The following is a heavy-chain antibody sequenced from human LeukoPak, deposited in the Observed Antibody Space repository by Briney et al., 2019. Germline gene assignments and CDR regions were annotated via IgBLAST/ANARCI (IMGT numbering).Heavy chain of an antibody. Sequence: GGSLRLPCAASGFIFNGYGMSWVRQAPGQGLEWVSSITGSTRTTYYTDSVKGRFIISRDNSRNTLYLQMNSLRAEDTAIYYCAKDQLNRFCSAGSCSVTHDFWGQGALVTVSS. CDR1: GFIFNGYG. J-gene: IGHJ4*02. V-gene: IGHV3-23*01. D-gene: IGHD2-15*01. CDR3: AKDQLNRFCSAGSCSVTHDF. CDR2: ITGSTRTT.